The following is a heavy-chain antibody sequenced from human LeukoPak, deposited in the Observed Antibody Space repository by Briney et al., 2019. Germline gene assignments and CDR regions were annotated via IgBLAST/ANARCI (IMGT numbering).Heavy chain of an antibody. V-gene: IGHV3-30*18. Sequence: GGSLRLSCAASGFTFSSYGLHWVRQAPGKGLEWVAVISYDGSNKYYADSVKGRFTISRDNSKNTLYLQMNSLRAEDTAAYYCAHEYYDSSGYYSNWGQGTLVTVSS. CDR2: ISYDGSNK. CDR3: AHEYYDSSGYYSN. CDR1: GFTFSSYG. J-gene: IGHJ4*02. D-gene: IGHD3-22*01.